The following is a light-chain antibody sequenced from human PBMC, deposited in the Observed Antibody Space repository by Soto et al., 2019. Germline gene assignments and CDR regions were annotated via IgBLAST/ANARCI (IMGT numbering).Light chain of an antibody. CDR2: AAS. V-gene: IGKV1-27*01. CDR3: QKYNSAPPT. CDR1: QGISNY. J-gene: IGKJ2*01. Sequence: DIQMTQSPSSLSASVGDRVTITCRASQGISNYLSGYQQKPGKVPKLLIYAASTLQSGVPPRFSGSGSGPDFTLTISSLQPEDVATYYFQKYNSAPPTFGQGTKLEIK.